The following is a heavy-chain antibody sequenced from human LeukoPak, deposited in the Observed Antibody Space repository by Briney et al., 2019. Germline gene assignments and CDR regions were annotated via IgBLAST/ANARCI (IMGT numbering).Heavy chain of an antibody. CDR2: IYSSGTT. CDR1: GFTVSSNY. V-gene: IGHV3-66*04. Sequence: GGSLRLSCVASGFTVSSNYMTWVRQAPGKGLEWVSVIYSSGTTYYADSVKGRFTLSRDNSKNTLYLQMNSLRVDDTAVYYCARQIGGGWSFDYWGQGTLVTVSS. J-gene: IGHJ4*02. D-gene: IGHD6-19*01. CDR3: ARQIGGGWSFDY.